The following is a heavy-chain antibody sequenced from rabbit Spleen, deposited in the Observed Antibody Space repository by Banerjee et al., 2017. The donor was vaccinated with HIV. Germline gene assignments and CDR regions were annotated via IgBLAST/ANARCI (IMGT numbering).Heavy chain of an antibody. V-gene: IGHV1S40*01. D-gene: IGHD8-1*01. Sequence: QSLEESGGDLVKPGASLTLTCTASGVSFSSNVYMCWVRQAPGKGLEWVACAYAGSSGSTYSATWAKGRFTISKTSSTTVTLQMTSLTAADTATYFCARDAGTSFSTYGMDLWGQGTLVTVS. CDR3: ARDAGTSFSTYGMDL. CDR2: AYAGSSGST. CDR1: GVSFSSNVY. J-gene: IGHJ6*01.